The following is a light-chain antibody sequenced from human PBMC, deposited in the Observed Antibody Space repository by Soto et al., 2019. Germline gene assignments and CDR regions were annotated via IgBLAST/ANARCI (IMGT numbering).Light chain of an antibody. V-gene: IGKV1-5*03. Sequence: TSRASQTISSWLAWYQQKPGKAPKLLIYKASTLKSGVPSRFSVIGPRTEFTLALRSLHSCYIALHNCQRHSCDAGTFGQGTKVDIK. CDR3: QRHSCDAGT. CDR2: KAS. CDR1: QTISSW. J-gene: IGKJ1*01.